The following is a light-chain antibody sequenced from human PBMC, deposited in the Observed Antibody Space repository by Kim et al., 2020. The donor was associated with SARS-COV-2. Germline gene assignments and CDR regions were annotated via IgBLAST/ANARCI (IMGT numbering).Light chain of an antibody. V-gene: IGLV2-14*03. CDR2: DVS. CDR3: SSYTNANTRL. Sequence: QSITIPCTRTSSAIGAFHYVSWFQQHPGKAPNLLIYDVSQRPSGISNRFSGSTSGYTASLPISRLQAEDEADYSCSSYTNANTRLFGPGTKVTVL. CDR1: SSAIGAFHY. J-gene: IGLJ1*01.